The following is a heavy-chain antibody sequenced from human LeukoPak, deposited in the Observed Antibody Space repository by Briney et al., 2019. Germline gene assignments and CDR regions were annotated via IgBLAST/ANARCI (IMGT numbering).Heavy chain of an antibody. CDR1: GFTFGTYA. V-gene: IGHV3-23*01. CDR3: AKEMATIRAFDF. CDR2: ISGSGSST. J-gene: IGHJ3*01. Sequence: GGSLRLSCAASGFTFGTYAMSWVRQAPGKGLEWVSVISGSGSSTYYADSVKGRFTISRDNSKNTLYLQMNSLRAEDTAVYYCAKEMATIRAFDFWGQGQWSPSLQ. D-gene: IGHD5-24*01.